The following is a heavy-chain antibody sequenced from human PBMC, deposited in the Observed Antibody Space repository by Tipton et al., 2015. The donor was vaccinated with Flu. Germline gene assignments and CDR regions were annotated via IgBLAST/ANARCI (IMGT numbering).Heavy chain of an antibody. CDR1: GGSISSGSYY. J-gene: IGHJ4*02. Sequence: TLSLTCTVSGGSISSGSYYWSWIRQPAGKGLEWIGRIYTGGSTNYNPSLKSRVTISVDTSKNQFSLKLCSVTAADTAVYYCTRQLEAATRSSNWGQGTLVTVSS. CDR2: IYTGGST. CDR3: TRQLEAATRSSN. V-gene: IGHV4-61*02. D-gene: IGHD1-1*01.